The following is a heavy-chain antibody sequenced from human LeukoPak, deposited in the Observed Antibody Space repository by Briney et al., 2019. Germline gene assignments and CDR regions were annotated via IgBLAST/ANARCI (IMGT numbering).Heavy chain of an antibody. CDR2: ISSSGSTI. V-gene: IGHV3-48*03. CDR1: VFTFSRYE. D-gene: IGHD5-12*01. J-gene: IGHJ4*02. CDR3: ARDVLATSFDY. Sequence: GGSLRLSYAASVFTFSRYEMNWVRQAPGKGLEWVSYISSSGSTIYYADSVKGRFTISRDNAKNSLYLQMNSLRAEDTAVYYCARDVLATSFDYWGQGTLVTVSS.